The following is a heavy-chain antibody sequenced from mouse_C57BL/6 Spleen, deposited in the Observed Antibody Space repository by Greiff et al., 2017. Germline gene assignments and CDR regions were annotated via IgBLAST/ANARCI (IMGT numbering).Heavy chain of an antibody. D-gene: IGHD2-3*01. CDR3: ARGESYDGYRYAMDY. CDR2: IYPGSGST. J-gene: IGHJ4*01. V-gene: IGHV1-55*01. Sequence: VQLQQPGAELVKPGASVKMSCKASGYTFTSYWITWVKQRPGQGLEWIGDIYPGSGSTNYNEKFKSKATLTVDTSSSTAYMQLSSLTSEDSAVYYCARGESYDGYRYAMDYWGQGTSVTVSS. CDR1: GYTFTSYW.